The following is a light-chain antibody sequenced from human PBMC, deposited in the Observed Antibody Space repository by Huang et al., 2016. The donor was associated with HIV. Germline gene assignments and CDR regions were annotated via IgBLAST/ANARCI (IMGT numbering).Light chain of an antibody. CDR2: KAS. CDR1: QGIRSW. CDR3: QQYNSLAWT. J-gene: IGKJ1*01. V-gene: IGKV1-5*03. Sequence: DIQMTQSPSTLSASVGDRVTITCRASQGIRSWLAWYQQKPGKAPNLLIDKASSLESGVPSRFSGSGSGTEFTLTISSLQPDDFATYYCQQYNSLAWTFGQGTKVEIK.